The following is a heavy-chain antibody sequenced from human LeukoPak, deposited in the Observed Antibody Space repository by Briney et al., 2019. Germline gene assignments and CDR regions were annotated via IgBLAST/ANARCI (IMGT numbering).Heavy chain of an antibody. CDR3: ARDQVKFINTAIFDY. V-gene: IGHV3-7*01. Sequence: GGSLRLSCAASGFTFSDYYMSWIRQAPGKGLEWVANIKQDGSEKYYVDSVKGRFTISRDNAKNSLYLQMNSLRAEDTAVYYCARDQVKFINTAIFDYWGQGTLVTVSS. CDR2: IKQDGSEK. CDR1: GFTFSDYY. J-gene: IGHJ4*02. D-gene: IGHD3-10*01.